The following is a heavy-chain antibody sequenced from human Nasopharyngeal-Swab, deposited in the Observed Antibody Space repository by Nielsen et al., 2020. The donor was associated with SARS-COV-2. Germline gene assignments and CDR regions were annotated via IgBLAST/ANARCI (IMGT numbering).Heavy chain of an antibody. CDR1: GGSFSGYY. Sequence: SETLSLTCAVSGGSFSGYYWSWIRQPPGKGLEWIGEINHSGSTNYNPSLKSRVTISVDTSKNQFSLKLSSVTAADTAVYYCARGASIAVAGILLPDYYYYMDVWGKGTTVTVS. CDR2: INHSGST. V-gene: IGHV4-34*01. J-gene: IGHJ6*03. D-gene: IGHD6-19*01. CDR3: ARGASIAVAGILLPDYYYYMDV.